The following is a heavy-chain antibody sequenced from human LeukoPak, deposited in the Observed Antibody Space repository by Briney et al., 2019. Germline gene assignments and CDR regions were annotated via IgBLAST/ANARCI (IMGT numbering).Heavy chain of an antibody. V-gene: IGHV4-38-2*02. D-gene: IGHD2-2*01. Sequence: TSETLSLTCTVSGYSISSGYYWGWIRQPPGKGLEWIGSIYHSGSTYYNPSLKSRVTISVDTSKNQFSLKLSSVTAADTAVYYCASLVLPAAIGYYYYYYMDVWGKGTTVTVSS. CDR3: ASLVLPAAIGYYYYYYMDV. CDR1: GYSISSGYY. CDR2: IYHSGST. J-gene: IGHJ6*03.